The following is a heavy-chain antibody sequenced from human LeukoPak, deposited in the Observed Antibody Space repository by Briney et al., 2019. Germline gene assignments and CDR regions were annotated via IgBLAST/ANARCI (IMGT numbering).Heavy chain of an antibody. Sequence: PSETLSLTCAVSAYSISSGYYWGWIRQPPGKGLEWIGSIYYSGSTYYNPSLKSRVTISVDSSRNQFSLKLSSVTAADTAVYFCAGYHAYGVTTPPLGYWGQGTLVTVSS. CDR1: AYSISSGYY. J-gene: IGHJ4*02. CDR2: IYYSGST. D-gene: IGHD4-17*01. V-gene: IGHV4-38-2*01. CDR3: AGYHAYGVTTPPLGY.